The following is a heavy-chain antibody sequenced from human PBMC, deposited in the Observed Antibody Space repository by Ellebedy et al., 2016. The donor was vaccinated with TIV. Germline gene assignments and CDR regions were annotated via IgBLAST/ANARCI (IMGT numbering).Heavy chain of an antibody. J-gene: IGHJ4*02. V-gene: IGHV4-39*07. CDR2: IYYSGST. D-gene: IGHD5-24*01. CDR1: GGSVSSGDYY. Sequence: MPGGSLRLSCSVSGGSVSSGDYYWGWIRQPPGKGLEWIGTIYYSGSTFYNPSLKSRVTILLDTSKNQFSLKLSSVTAADTAVYYCARDGGSSEMAYFDYWGQGTLVAVSS. CDR3: ARDGGSSEMAYFDY.